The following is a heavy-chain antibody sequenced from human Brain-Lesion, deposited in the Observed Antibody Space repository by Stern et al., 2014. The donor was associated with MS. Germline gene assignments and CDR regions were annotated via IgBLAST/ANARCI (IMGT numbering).Heavy chain of an antibody. D-gene: IGHD6-13*01. Sequence: QLVQSGPGLVKPSGTLSLTCAVSGGSISSSNWWSWVRQSPGKGLEWIGESDHSGSTIYNPALKSRVTVSVDKSKNRFSLNRRSGTAADTAVYFCARFPASRPHVFDSWGQGTLVTVSS. J-gene: IGHJ4*02. V-gene: IGHV4-4*02. CDR2: SDHSGST. CDR1: GGSISSSNW. CDR3: ARFPASRPHVFDS.